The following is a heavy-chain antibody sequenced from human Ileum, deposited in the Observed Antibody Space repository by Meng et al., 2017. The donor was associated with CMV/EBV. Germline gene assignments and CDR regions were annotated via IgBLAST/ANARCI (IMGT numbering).Heavy chain of an antibody. Sequence: VELQRWVAGLLKASETLSLTCAVYGGSFSGYYWSWIRQPRGKGLEWIGEINHSGSNNYNPSLKSRVTISVDTSKNQFSLKLSSVTAADTAVYYCARGRRDGYNNPPLDYWGQGTLVTVSS. V-gene: IGHV4-34*01. D-gene: IGHD5-24*01. CDR3: ARGRRDGYNNPPLDY. J-gene: IGHJ4*02. CDR2: INHSGSN. CDR1: GGSFSGYY.